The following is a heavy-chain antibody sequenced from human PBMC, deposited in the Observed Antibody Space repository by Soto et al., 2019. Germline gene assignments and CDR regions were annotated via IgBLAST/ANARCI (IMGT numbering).Heavy chain of an antibody. V-gene: IGHV4-31*03. J-gene: IGHJ4*02. CDR2: IYYSGGT. D-gene: IGHD4-17*01. CDR1: GGSIRSGGYY. Sequence: QVKLQESGPGLVKPSQTLSLSCTVSGGSIRSGGYYWSWIRQHPGKGLEWIGYIYYSGGTDYNPSLKSRVATSLDTSKNQFSLRLTAVTAADTAVYSGATRDDYGDYAPFDTWGQGTLVTVST. CDR3: ATRDDYGDYAPFDT.